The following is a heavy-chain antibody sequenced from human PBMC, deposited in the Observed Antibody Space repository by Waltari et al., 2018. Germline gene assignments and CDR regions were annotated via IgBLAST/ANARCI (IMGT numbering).Heavy chain of an antibody. D-gene: IGHD6-13*01. CDR1: GFVFSTNA. V-gene: IGHV3-23*01. CDR3: AKDLYWWTAADY. CDR2: IGSGGET. Sequence: EVQLLESGGGLIQPGGSLRLSCAASGFVFSTNAMSWVRQSPGKGLEWVSGIGSGGETHYTDSVKVRFTISRDNSKSSLYLQMNYLRAEDTAVYYCAKDLYWWTAADYWGQGILVTVSS. J-gene: IGHJ4*02.